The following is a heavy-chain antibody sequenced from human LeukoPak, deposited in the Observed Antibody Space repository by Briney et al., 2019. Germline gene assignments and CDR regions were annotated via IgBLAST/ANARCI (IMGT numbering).Heavy chain of an antibody. V-gene: IGHV3-30*18. D-gene: IGHD1-14*01. CDR3: AKDRETTASGTFDY. J-gene: IGHJ4*02. Sequence: PGGSLRLSCAASGFAFSSYWMHWARQAPGQGLEWVAGISEDGINKYYADSVKGRFTISRDNSNNTLFLQMNSLRAEDTAVYYCAKDRETTASGTFDYWGQGALVTVSS. CDR2: ISEDGINK. CDR1: GFAFSSYW.